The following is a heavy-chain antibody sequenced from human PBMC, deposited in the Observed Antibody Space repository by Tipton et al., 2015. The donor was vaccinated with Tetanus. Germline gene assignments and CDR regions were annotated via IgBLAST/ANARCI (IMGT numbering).Heavy chain of an antibody. D-gene: IGHD5-24*01. CDR2: ISNGNA. CDR3: AREVTDGYNRHFDY. J-gene: IGHJ4*02. CDR1: RGPISSYY. V-gene: IGHV4-4*07. Sequence: GLVKPSETLSLTCTVSRGPISSYYWSWIRQPAGKGLEWIGHISNGNADYTPSLKSRVTLSVDTSKNEFSLKLRSVTAADTAVYYCAREVTDGYNRHFDYWGQGTLVAVSP.